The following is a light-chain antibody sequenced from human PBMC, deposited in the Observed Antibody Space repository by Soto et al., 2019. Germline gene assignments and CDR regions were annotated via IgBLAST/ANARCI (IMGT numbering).Light chain of an antibody. CDR1: QSIRND. CDR3: QQYNDWPRT. Sequence: EIVLTQSPATLSVSPGERATLSCRASQSIRNDLAWYQQKPGQAPRLFIYDASTRATGFPARFSGSGSGTEFTLTISSLQSEDFQIYYCQQYNDWPRTFSQGTKVEI. CDR2: DAS. J-gene: IGKJ1*01. V-gene: IGKV3-15*01.